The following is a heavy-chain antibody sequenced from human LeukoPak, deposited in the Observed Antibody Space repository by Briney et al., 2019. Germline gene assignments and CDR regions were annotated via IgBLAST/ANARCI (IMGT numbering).Heavy chain of an antibody. Sequence: GGSLRLSCVASGFTFCSYWMSWGCPAPGKGLGWVANIKQDGSEKYYVDSVKGRFTISRDNAENSLYLQMNSLRAEDTAVYYCASPGEGGRLWDFDYWGQGTLVTVSS. CDR3: ASPGEGGRLWDFDY. V-gene: IGHV3-7*01. CDR2: IKQDGSEK. CDR1: GFTFCSYW. J-gene: IGHJ4*02. D-gene: IGHD2-21*01.